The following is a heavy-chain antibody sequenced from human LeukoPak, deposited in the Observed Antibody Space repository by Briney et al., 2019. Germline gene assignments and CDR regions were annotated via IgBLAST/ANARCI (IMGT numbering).Heavy chain of an antibody. J-gene: IGHJ6*03. CDR3: ARDTAYYYDSSGYPYYYYYYMDV. CDR1: GFTFSSYW. D-gene: IGHD3-22*01. V-gene: IGHV3-7*01. Sequence: PGGSLRLSCAASGFTFSSYWMSWVRQAPGKGLEWVANIKQDGSEKYYVDSVKGRFTISRDNAKNSLYLQMNSLRAEDTAVYYCARDTAYYYDSSGYPYYYYYYMDVWGKGTTVTVSS. CDR2: IKQDGSEK.